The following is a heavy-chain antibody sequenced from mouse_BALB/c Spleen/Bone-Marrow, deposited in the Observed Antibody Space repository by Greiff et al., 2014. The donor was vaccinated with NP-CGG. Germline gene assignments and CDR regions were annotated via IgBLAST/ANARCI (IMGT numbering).Heavy chain of an antibody. J-gene: IGHJ3*01. V-gene: IGHV10-1*02. Sequence: EVKLMESGGGLVQPKGSLKLSYAASGFTFNTYAMNWVRQAPGKGLEWVARIRSKSNNYATYYADSVKDRFTISRDDSQSMLYLQMNNVKTEDTSTYYCVREDYYGPFAYWGQGTLVTVSA. CDR1: GFTFNTYA. D-gene: IGHD1-2*01. CDR2: IRSKSNNYAT. CDR3: VREDYYGPFAY.